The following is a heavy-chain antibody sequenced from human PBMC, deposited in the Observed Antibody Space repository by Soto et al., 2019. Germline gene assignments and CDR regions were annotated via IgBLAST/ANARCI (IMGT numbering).Heavy chain of an antibody. D-gene: IGHD5-18*01. CDR3: ARAAMWSDY. CDR1: GGSFSGYY. Sequence: SETLSLTCAVYGGSFSGYYWSWIRQPPGKGLEWIGEINHSGSTNYNPSLKSRVTISVDTSKNQFSLKLSSVTAADTAVYYCARAAMWSDYWGQGTLVTVSS. V-gene: IGHV4-34*01. J-gene: IGHJ4*02. CDR2: INHSGST.